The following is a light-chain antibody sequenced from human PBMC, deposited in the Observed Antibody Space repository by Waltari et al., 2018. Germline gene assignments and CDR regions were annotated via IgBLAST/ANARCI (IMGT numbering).Light chain of an antibody. Sequence: QSVLTQPPSASGTPGQRVTISCSGSTSNIGANLVYWYQQLPGKAPKLLIYNNNQRPSGGPDRFSGSRSGTSASLAISGLRSEDEAEYYCAVWDERVRGRVFGGGTKLTVL. CDR3: AVWDERVRGRV. V-gene: IGLV1-47*02. J-gene: IGLJ3*02. CDR2: NNN. CDR1: TSNIGANL.